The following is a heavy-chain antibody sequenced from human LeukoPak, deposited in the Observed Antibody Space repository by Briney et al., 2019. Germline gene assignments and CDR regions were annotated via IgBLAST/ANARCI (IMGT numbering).Heavy chain of an antibody. CDR3: AKVGLYYYYGMDV. CDR2: IRYDGSNK. Sequence: GGSLRLSCAASGFTFSSYGMHWVRQAPGKGLEWVVFIRYDGSNKYYADSVKGRFTISRDNSKNTLYLQMNSLRAEDTAVYYCAKVGLYYYYGMDVWGQGTTVTVSS. J-gene: IGHJ6*02. V-gene: IGHV3-30*02. CDR1: GFTFSSYG. D-gene: IGHD3-16*01.